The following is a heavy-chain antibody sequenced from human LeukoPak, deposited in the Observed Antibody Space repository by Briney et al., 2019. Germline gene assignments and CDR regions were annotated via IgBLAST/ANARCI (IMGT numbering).Heavy chain of an antibody. D-gene: IGHD1-26*01. Sequence: PSETLSLTCTVSGYSISSGYYWGWIRQPPGKGLQWIGYIDHSGYTNYNRSLKSRVTISVDTSKNQFSLKLSSVTAADTAVYYCAREERGWELLYWGQGTLVTVSS. V-gene: IGHV4-38-2*02. CDR1: GYSISSGYY. CDR2: IDHSGYT. CDR3: AREERGWELLY. J-gene: IGHJ4*02.